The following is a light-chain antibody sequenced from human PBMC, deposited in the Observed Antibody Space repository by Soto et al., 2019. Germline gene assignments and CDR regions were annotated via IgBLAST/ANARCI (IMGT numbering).Light chain of an antibody. CDR1: QSISSW. CDR3: QQSYSTPIT. Sequence: DIQMTQSPSTLSASVGDRVTITCRASQSISSWLSWYQQKPGKAPKLLIYDGSRLESGVPSRFSGSGSGTDFTLTVSSLQPGDFATYYCQQSYSTPITFGQGTRLEIK. CDR2: DGS. J-gene: IGKJ5*01. V-gene: IGKV1-39*01.